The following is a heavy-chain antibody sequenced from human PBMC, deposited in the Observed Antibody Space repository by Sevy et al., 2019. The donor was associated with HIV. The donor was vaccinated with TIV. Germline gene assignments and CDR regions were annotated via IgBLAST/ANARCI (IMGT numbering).Heavy chain of an antibody. V-gene: IGHV3-7*01. CDR1: EFTFSYYW. CDR2: IKQGGNEK. CDR3: ARGGPLVDAALIPWGMDV. J-gene: IGHJ6*02. Sequence: GGSLRLSCAASEFTFSYYWMTWVRQAPGKGLEWVANIKQGGNEKYYVDSVKGRFTLSRDNAKNSVSLQMNSLRAEDTAVYYCARGGPLVDAALIPWGMDVWGQGTTVTVSS. D-gene: IGHD5-18*01.